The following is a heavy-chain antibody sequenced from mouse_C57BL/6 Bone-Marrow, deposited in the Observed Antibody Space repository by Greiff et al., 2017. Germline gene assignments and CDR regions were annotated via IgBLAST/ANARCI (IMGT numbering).Heavy chain of an antibody. CDR1: GYAFTNYL. V-gene: IGHV1-54*01. Sequence: QVQLQQSGAELVRPGTSVKVSCKASGYAFTNYLIEWVKQRPGQGLEWIGVINPGSGGTNYNEKFKGKATLTADKSSSTAYMQLSSLTSEDSAVYFGARSENYCGSSRFAYWGQGTLVTVSA. J-gene: IGHJ3*01. D-gene: IGHD1-1*01. CDR2: INPGSGGT. CDR3: ARSENYCGSSRFAY.